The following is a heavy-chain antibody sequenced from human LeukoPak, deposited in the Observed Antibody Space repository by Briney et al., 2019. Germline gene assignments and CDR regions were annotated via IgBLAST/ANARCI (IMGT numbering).Heavy chain of an antibody. CDR3: ARYAADGRTLEY. D-gene: IGHD6-13*01. V-gene: IGHV4-61*05. Sequence: PSETLSLTCTVSGGSISSSSYYWGWIRQPPGKGLEWIGYIHYSGGTSYNPSLKSRVTISMDTSKNQFSLKLSSVTAADTAVYYCARYAADGRTLEYWGQGTLVTVSP. CDR1: GGSISSSSYY. J-gene: IGHJ4*02. CDR2: IHYSGGT.